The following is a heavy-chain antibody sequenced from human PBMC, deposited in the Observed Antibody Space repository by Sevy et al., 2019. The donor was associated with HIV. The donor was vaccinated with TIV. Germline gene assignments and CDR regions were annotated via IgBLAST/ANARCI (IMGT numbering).Heavy chain of an antibody. V-gene: IGHV3-15*01. D-gene: IGHD2-8*02. CDR1: GFTFTYAW. CDR3: STDPIIVLLVTDGMDV. CDR2: IKSKPDGGKT. J-gene: IGHJ6*02. Sequence: GGSLRLSCAASGFTFTYAWMTWVRQAPGKGLEWVGRIKSKPDGGKTDYAAPVKGRFTISRDDSKNTLYLQMNSLKTEDTAVYYCSTDPIIVLLVTDGMDVWGQGTTVTVSS.